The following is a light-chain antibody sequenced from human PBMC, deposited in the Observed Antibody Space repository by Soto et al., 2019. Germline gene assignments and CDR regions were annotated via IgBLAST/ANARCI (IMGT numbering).Light chain of an antibody. CDR1: SSDVGGYNY. CDR3: SSYTSSSIDYV. Sequence: QSVLTQPASVSGSPGQSITNSCTGTSSDVGGYNYVSWYQQHPGKAPKLMIYEVSNRPSGVSNRFSGSKSGNTASLTISGLQAEDEADYYCSSYTSSSIDYVFGTGTKVTVL. V-gene: IGLV2-14*01. CDR2: EVS. J-gene: IGLJ1*01.